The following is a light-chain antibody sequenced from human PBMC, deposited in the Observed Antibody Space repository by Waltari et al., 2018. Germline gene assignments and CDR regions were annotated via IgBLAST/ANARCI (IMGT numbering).Light chain of an antibody. CDR1: QGLSNY. Sequence: DIQMTQSPSSLSASVGDRVTITCRASQGLSNYLAWVQQQPGKVPTSLIYGASSLQSGVLSKFSGRGSCTDFTLTTIGLQPEDFATYYSQQYNSYPLTFGGGTKVEIK. CDR3: QQYNSYPLT. V-gene: IGKV1-16*02. CDR2: GAS. J-gene: IGKJ4*01.